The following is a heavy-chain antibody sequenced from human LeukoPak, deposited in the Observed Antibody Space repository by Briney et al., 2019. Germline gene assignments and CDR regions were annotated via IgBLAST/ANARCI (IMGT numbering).Heavy chain of an antibody. CDR2: IYYSGST. CDR3: ARGNGYDSVY. Sequence: PSETLSLTCTVSGGSISSYYWSWIRQPPGKGLEWIGYIYYSGSTNYNPSLKSRVTISVDTSKNQFSLKLSSVTAADTAVYYCARGNGYDSVYWGQGTLVTVSS. J-gene: IGHJ4*02. CDR1: GGSISSYY. V-gene: IGHV4-59*08. D-gene: IGHD5-12*01.